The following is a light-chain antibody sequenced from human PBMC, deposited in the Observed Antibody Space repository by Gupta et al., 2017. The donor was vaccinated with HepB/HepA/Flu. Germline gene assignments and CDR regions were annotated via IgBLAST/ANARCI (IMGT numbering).Light chain of an antibody. Sequence: EIVLTQSPATLSLSPGERATLSCRASQSISNSLAWYQQKPGQAPRLLVYGASSRGTDIPPRFSGSGSGTDFTLTISSLETEDFAVYYCQQRSNWPPSFGQGTRLESK. V-gene: IGKV3-11*01. CDR2: GAS. CDR1: QSISNS. CDR3: QQRSNWPPS. J-gene: IGKJ5*01.